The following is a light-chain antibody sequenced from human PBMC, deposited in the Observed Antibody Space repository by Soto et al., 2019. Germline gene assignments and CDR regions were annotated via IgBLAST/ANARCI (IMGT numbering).Light chain of an antibody. J-gene: IGKJ3*01. CDR3: QHYNNLPPVT. Sequence: DIQMTQSPSSLSASVGARVSITCQASQDIRTSLSWFQHKPGRAPKLLIYGASYLETGVPSRFRGSGSVTDFTFTITSLQPEDIATYYCQHYNNLPPVTFGPGTIVDIK. CDR1: QDIRTS. CDR2: GAS. V-gene: IGKV1-33*01.